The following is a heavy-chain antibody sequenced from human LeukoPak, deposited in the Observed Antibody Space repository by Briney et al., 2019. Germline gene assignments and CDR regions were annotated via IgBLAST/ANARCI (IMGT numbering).Heavy chain of an antibody. J-gene: IGHJ5*02. V-gene: IGHV1-2*02. Sequence: ASVKVSCKASGYTFTGYYMHWVRQAPGQGLEWMGWINPNSGGTNYAQKFQGRVTMTRDTSISTAYMELSRLRSDDTAVYYCARGAYYDFWSGYNNWFDPWGQGTLVTVSS. D-gene: IGHD3-3*01. CDR3: ARGAYYDFWSGYNNWFDP. CDR1: GYTFTGYY. CDR2: INPNSGGT.